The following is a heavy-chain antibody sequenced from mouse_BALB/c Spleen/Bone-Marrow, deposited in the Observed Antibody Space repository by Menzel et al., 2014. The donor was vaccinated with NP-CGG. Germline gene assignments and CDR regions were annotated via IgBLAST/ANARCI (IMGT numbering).Heavy chain of an antibody. CDR2: IHYSGST. Sequence: EVQLQESGPDLVKPSQSLSLTCTVTGYSITSGYSWHWIRQFPGNKLEWMGYIHYSGSTNYNPSLKSRISITRDTSKNQFFLQLNSVTTEDTATYYCASSTTVVADGYFDVWGAGTRSPSPQ. J-gene: IGHJ1*01. CDR3: ASSTTVVADGYFDV. D-gene: IGHD1-1*01. V-gene: IGHV3-1*02. CDR1: GYSITSGYS.